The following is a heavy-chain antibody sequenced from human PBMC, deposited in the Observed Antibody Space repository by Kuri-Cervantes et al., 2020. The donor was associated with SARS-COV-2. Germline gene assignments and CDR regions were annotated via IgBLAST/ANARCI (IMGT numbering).Heavy chain of an antibody. CDR1: GGSISSYY. V-gene: IGHV4-59*01. CDR3: ARVSRPYYFDY. J-gene: IGHJ4*02. Sequence: ESLKISCTVSGGSISSYYWSWIRQPPGKGLEWIGYIYYSGSTNYNPSLKSRVTISVDTSKNQFSLKLSSVTAADMAVYYCARVSRPYYFDYWGQGTLVTVSS. CDR2: IYYSGST.